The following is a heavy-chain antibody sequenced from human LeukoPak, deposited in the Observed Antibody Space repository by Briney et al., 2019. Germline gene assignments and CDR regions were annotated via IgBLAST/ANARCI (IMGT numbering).Heavy chain of an antibody. D-gene: IGHD3-22*01. CDR1: GGSISSSSYY. V-gene: IGHV4-39*01. J-gene: IGHJ3*02. Sequence: EPSETLSLTCTVSGGSISSSSYYWGWIRQPPGKGLEWIGSIYYSGSTYYNPSLKSRVTISVDTSKNQSSLKLSSVTAADTAVYYCARREYDSSGYSAFDIWGQGTMVTVSS. CDR3: ARREYDSSGYSAFDI. CDR2: IYYSGST.